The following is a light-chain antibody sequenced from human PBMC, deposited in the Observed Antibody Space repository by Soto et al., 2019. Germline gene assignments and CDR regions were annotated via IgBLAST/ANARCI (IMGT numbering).Light chain of an antibody. Sequence: DIQMTQSPSSLSASVGDRVTITCQASHDITSYLNWYQQKPGQAPRLLIYGASSKASGIPARFSGSGSETDFTLTISSLQSEDFAVYYCQQYHKWSFTFGGGTTVEIK. CDR2: GAS. V-gene: IGKV1-33*01. CDR1: HDITSY. J-gene: IGKJ4*01. CDR3: QQYHKWSFT.